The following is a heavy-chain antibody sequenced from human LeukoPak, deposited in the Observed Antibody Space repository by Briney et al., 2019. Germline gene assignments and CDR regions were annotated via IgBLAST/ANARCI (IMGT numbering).Heavy chain of an antibody. D-gene: IGHD5-18*01. CDR1: GFTFSSYW. J-gene: IGHJ4*02. Sequence: GGSLRLSCAASGFTFSSYWMSWVRQAPGKGLEWVANIKQDGSEKYYVDSVKGRFTISRDNSKNTLYLQMNSLRAEDTAVYYCALQVETAMGYGWGQGTLVTVSS. CDR2: IKQDGSEK. V-gene: IGHV3-7*03. CDR3: ALQVETAMGYG.